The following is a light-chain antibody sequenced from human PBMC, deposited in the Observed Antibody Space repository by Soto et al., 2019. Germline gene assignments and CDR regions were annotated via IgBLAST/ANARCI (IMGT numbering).Light chain of an antibody. CDR1: QSVSSY. V-gene: IGKV3-20*01. Sequence: EIVLTQSPATLSLSPGERATLSCRASQSVSSYLAWYQQKPGQAPRLLIYGASTRASGVPDRFSGGGSGTDFVLTISRLEPEDFAVYYCQQYGRSPFTFGQGTKLQIK. CDR2: GAS. CDR3: QQYGRSPFT. J-gene: IGKJ2*01.